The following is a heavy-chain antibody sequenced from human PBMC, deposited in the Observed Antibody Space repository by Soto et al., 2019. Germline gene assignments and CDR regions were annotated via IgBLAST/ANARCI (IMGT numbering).Heavy chain of an antibody. J-gene: IGHJ6*02. Sequence: SVKVSCKASGGTFSSYTISWVRQAPGQGLEWMGRIIPILGIANYAQKFQGRVTITADKSTSTAYMELSSLRSEDTAVYYCASTTGTGHYYYYGMDVWGQGTTVTISS. V-gene: IGHV1-69*02. CDR3: ASTTGTGHYYYYGMDV. D-gene: IGHD1-1*01. CDR2: IIPILGIA. CDR1: GGTFSSYT.